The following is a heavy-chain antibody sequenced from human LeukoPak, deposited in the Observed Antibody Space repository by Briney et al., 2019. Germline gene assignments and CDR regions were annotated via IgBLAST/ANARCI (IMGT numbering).Heavy chain of an antibody. J-gene: IGHJ3*02. CDR3: ASASTGWYDTFDI. V-gene: IGHV4-59*01. CDR2: VYYSGNT. CDR1: GGSFSGYY. Sequence: SETLSLTCAVYGGSFSGYYWSWIRQPPGKGLEWIGSVYYSGNTYYNPSLKSRVTISVDASKNQFSLKLTSVTAAHTALYYCASASTGWYDTFDIWGQGTMVTVSS. D-gene: IGHD6-19*01.